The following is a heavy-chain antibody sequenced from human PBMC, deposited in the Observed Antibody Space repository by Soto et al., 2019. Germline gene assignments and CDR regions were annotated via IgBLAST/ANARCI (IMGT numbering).Heavy chain of an antibody. CDR2: IIPIFGTA. CDR1: GGTFSSYA. V-gene: IGHV1-69*01. J-gene: IGHJ5*02. CDR3: AREMLYFSWFDP. Sequence: QVQLVQSGAEVKKPGYSVKVSCKASGGTFSSYAISWVRQAPGQGLEWMGGIIPIFGTANYAQKFQGRVTITADESTSTAYMELSSLRSEDTAVYDCAREMLYFSWFDPWGQGTLVTVSS. D-gene: IGHD2-8*01.